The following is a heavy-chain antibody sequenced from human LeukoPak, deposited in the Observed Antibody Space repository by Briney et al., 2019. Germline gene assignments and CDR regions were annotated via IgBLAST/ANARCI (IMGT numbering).Heavy chain of an antibody. D-gene: IGHD2-15*01. CDR1: GFTFSSYA. CDR2: ISGSGGSI. V-gene: IGHV3-23*01. CDR3: AKGWSTGIVVVVAAY. J-gene: IGHJ4*02. Sequence: SGGSLRLSCAASGFTFSSYAMSWVRQAPGKGLEWVSAISGSGGSIYYADSVKGRFTISRDNSKNTLYLQMNSLRAEDTAVYYCAKGWSTGIVVVVAAYWGQGTLVTVSS.